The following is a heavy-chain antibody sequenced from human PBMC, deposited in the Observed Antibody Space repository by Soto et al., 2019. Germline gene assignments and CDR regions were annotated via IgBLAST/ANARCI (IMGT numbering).Heavy chain of an antibody. V-gene: IGHV3-23*01. CDR3: AKDRRAGGNSAFYFDF. D-gene: IGHD3-16*01. CDR2: ISATGGGT. J-gene: IGHJ4*02. Sequence: ETLSLTCTVSGVSISSGGYYWTWVRQAPGKGLEWVSLISATGGGTYYADSVKGRFTISRDNSHNTLYLQVHSLTAEDTAVYYCAKDRRAGGNSAFYFDFWGQGAQVTVSS. CDR1: GVSISSGGYY.